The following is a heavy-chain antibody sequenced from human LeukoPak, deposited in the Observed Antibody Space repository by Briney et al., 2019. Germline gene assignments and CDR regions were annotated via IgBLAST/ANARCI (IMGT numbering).Heavy chain of an antibody. V-gene: IGHV3-21*01. Sequence: PGGSLRLSCAASGFTFRGYRVSTGCAAPGGGGGWGSSIISRSSYTYYAESVKGGFTISRDNAKNSLYLQMNSLRAEDTAVYYCARVGGTICSGGSCYSGYGMDVWGKGTTVTVSS. D-gene: IGHD2-15*01. J-gene: IGHJ6*04. CDR2: IISRSSYT. CDR1: GFTFRGYR. CDR3: ARVGGTICSGGSCYSGYGMDV.